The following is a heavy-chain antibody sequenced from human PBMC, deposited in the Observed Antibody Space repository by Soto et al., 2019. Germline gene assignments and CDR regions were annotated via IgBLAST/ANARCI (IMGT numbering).Heavy chain of an antibody. V-gene: IGHV4-59*08. CDR3: ARGAKGTVDY. Sequence: SETLSLTCTVSGGSISSYYWSWIRQPPGKGLEWIGYIYYSGSTNYNPSLKSRVTISVDTSKNQFSLKLSSVTAADTAVYYCARGAKGTVDYWGQGTLVTVSS. CDR2: IYYSGST. CDR1: GGSISSYY. J-gene: IGHJ4*02. D-gene: IGHD1-1*01.